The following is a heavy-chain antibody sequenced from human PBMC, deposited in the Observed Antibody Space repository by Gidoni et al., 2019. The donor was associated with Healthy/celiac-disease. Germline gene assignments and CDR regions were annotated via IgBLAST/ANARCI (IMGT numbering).Heavy chain of an antibody. Sequence: QVQLVQSGAEVKKPGASVKVSCKASGYTFTSDGISWVRQAPGQGLEWMGWISAYNGNTNYAQKLQGRVTMTTDTSTSTAYMELRSLRSDDTAVYYCARDRGRTTTVTPNWFDPWGQGTLVTVSS. D-gene: IGHD4-17*01. CDR1: GYTFTSDG. V-gene: IGHV1-18*04. CDR2: ISAYNGNT. J-gene: IGHJ5*02. CDR3: ARDRGRTTTVTPNWFDP.